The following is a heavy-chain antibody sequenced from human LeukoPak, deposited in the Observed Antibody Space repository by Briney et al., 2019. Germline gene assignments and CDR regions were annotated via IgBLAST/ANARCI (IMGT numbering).Heavy chain of an antibody. CDR2: IYYSGST. J-gene: IGHJ4*02. V-gene: IGHV4-59*01. CDR3: ARGHKVTNFDY. D-gene: IGHD2-21*02. Sequence: SETLSLTCTVSGGSISTYYWTWIRQPPGKGLEWIGYIYYSGSTNYNPSLKSRVTISIDASKNQFSLKRNSVTAADTAVYYCARGHKVTNFDYWAREPWSPSPQ. CDR1: GGSISTYY.